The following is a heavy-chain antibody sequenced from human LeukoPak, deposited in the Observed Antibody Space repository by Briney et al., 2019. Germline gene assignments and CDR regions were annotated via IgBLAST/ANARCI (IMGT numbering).Heavy chain of an antibody. V-gene: IGHV1-8*03. CDR1: GYTFTSYD. Sequence: ASVKVSCKASGYTFTSYDINWVRQATGQGLEWMGWMNPTSGNTGYAQKFQGRVTITRNTSISTAYMELSSLRSEDTAVYYCARVGFSYDSSGYYRRGWYYFDYWGQGTLVTVSS. J-gene: IGHJ4*02. CDR2: MNPTSGNT. D-gene: IGHD3-22*01. CDR3: ARVGFSYDSSGYYRRGWYYFDY.